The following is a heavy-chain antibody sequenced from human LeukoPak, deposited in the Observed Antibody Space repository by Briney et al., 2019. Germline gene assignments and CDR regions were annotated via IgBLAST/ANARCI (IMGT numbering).Heavy chain of an antibody. Sequence: PSETLSLTCTVSGGSINSYYWGWVRQPPGKGLEWIGFIYYSGSTSYNPSLKSRVTISVDTPKNQFSLKLSSLTAADTAVYYCARVCSAGSCYGLGVIEYWGQGTLVTVSS. CDR2: IYYSGST. J-gene: IGHJ4*02. CDR1: GGSINSYY. V-gene: IGHV4-59*01. D-gene: IGHD2-15*01. CDR3: ARVCSAGSCYGLGVIEY.